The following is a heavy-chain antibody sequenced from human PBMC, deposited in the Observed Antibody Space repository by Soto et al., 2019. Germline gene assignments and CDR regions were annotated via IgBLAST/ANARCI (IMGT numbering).Heavy chain of an antibody. Sequence: ELQLVESGGGLVQPGGSLRLSGAASGFTVSTCWMMWVRQAPGKGLEWVANINQDGSERYYVDSVKGRFTISRDNAMNSLYLQMNSLRDEDTAVYYCVKANGGSYWGQGTLVTVSS. CDR3: VKANGGSY. D-gene: IGHD2-8*01. V-gene: IGHV3-7*01. CDR1: GFTVSTCW. CDR2: INQDGSER. J-gene: IGHJ4*02.